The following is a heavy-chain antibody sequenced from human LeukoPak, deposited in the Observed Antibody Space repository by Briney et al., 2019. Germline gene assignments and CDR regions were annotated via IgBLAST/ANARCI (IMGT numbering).Heavy chain of an antibody. CDR3: AREVAMVRGVHYYYYGMDV. CDR1: GFTFSSYG. CDR2: IWYDGSNK. J-gene: IGHJ6*02. D-gene: IGHD3-10*01. V-gene: IGHV3-33*01. Sequence: AGGSLRLSCAASGFTFSSYGMHWVRQAPGKGLEWVAVIWYDGSNKYYADSVKGRFTISRDNSKNTLYLQMNSLRAEDTAVYYCAREVAMVRGVHYYYYGMDVWGQGTTVTVSS.